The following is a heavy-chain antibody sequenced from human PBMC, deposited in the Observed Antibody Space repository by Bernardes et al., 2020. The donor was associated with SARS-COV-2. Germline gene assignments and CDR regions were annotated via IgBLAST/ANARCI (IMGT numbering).Heavy chain of an antibody. V-gene: IGHV1-2*04. Sequence: ASVKVSCKASGYTFTGYYMHWVRQAPGQGLEWMGWINPNSGGTNYAQKFQGWVTMTRDTSISTAYMELSRLRSDDTAVYYCARVRSYGDYLGELDYWGQGTLVTVSS. CDR3: ARVRSYGDYLGELDY. CDR2: INPNSGGT. CDR1: GYTFTGYY. D-gene: IGHD4-17*01. J-gene: IGHJ4*02.